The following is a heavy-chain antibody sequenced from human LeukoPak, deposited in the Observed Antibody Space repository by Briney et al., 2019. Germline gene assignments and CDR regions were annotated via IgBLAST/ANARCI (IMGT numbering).Heavy chain of an antibody. D-gene: IGHD3-16*01. CDR1: GFAFSRSG. CDR2: VWYDGSNK. V-gene: IGHV3-33*01. Sequence: GGSLRLSCAASGFAFSRSGMHWVRQAPGKGLEWVAVVWYDGSNKHYADSVKGRFTISRDNSKNTLYLQMNSLRAEDTAVYYCAREGEGYYDAFDIWGQGTMVTVSS. J-gene: IGHJ3*02. CDR3: AREGEGYYDAFDI.